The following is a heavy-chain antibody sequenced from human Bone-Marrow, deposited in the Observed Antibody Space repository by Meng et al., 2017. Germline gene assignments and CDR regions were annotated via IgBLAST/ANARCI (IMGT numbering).Heavy chain of an antibody. Sequence: QVQLQESGPGLVKPSQTLSLTCTVSGGSISSGGYYWSWIRQHPGKGLEWIGYIYQSGSTYYNPSLKSRVTISVDTSKKQFSLKLSSVTAADTAVYYWARDRNNYGSHYFDYWGQGTLVTVSS. J-gene: IGHJ4*02. V-gene: IGHV4-31*03. CDR1: GGSISSGGYY. CDR2: IYQSGST. CDR3: ARDRNNYGSHYFDY. D-gene: IGHD3-10*01.